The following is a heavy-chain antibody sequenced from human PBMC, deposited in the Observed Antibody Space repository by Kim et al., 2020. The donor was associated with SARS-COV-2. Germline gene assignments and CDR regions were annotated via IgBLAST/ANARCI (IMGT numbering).Heavy chain of an antibody. D-gene: IGHD6-13*01. V-gene: IGHV3-7*01. Sequence: DGSEKYYVDSVEGRFIISRNNAANSLYLQMNSLRAEDTAVYYYGRDYSDWGQGTLVTVSS. CDR3: GRDYSD. J-gene: IGHJ4*02. CDR2: DGSEK.